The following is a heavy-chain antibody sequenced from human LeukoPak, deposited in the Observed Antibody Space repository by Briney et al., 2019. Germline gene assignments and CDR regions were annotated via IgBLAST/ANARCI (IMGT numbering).Heavy chain of an antibody. Sequence: GGSLRLSCAASGFTFSSYAMSWVRQAPGKGLEWVSAISGSGGSTYYADSVKGRFTISRDNSKNTLYLQMNSLRAEDTALYYCVKVPLPYSSSFYWFDPWGQGTLVTVSS. CDR2: ISGSGGST. J-gene: IGHJ5*02. CDR1: GFTFSSYA. V-gene: IGHV3-23*01. CDR3: VKVPLPYSSSFYWFDP. D-gene: IGHD6-13*01.